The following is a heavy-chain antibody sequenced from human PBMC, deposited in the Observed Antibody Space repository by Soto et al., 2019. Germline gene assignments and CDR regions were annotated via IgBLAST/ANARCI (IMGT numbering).Heavy chain of an antibody. Sequence: GGSLRLSCAASGFTIRDYAMGWVRQAPGKGLEWVSAITGSGGLAYYADSVKGRFTISRDNSKNILYLQVNSLRFEDTAVYYCAASRPPDPHGFDFWGPGALVTVSS. V-gene: IGHV3-23*01. CDR1: GFTIRDYA. CDR2: ITGSGGLA. J-gene: IGHJ4*02. CDR3: AASRPPDPHGFDF.